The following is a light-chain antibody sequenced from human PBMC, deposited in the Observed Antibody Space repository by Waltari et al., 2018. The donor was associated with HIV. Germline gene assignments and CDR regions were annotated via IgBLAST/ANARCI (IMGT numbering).Light chain of an antibody. V-gene: IGKV3-20*01. CDR1: KSLNSSY. Sequence: LTXSQXTLSXXXXERXXLXXRASKSLNSSYLAWYQQQPGQTPRLLIYGASSRAIGIADWFSGSGSGTDFTLTISRLEPGDFAVYYCHQYGXXPRTFGQGTXV. CDR3: HQYGXXPRT. CDR2: GAS. J-gene: IGKJ1*01.